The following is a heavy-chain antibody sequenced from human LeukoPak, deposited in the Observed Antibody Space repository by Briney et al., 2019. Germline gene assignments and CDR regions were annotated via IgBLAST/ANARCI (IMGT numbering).Heavy chain of an antibody. CDR3: AKARTTVTTGHSFDD. Sequence: GGSLRLSSAASGFTFSTYSTNWVRQAPGKGLEWVAGISGTGDSTFYADSVKGRFTISRDNSKNTLYLQMNSLRADDTALYYCAKARTTVTTGHSFDDWGQGTLVTVSS. CDR2: ISGTGDST. CDR1: GFTFSTYS. V-gene: IGHV3-23*01. J-gene: IGHJ4*02. D-gene: IGHD4-11*01.